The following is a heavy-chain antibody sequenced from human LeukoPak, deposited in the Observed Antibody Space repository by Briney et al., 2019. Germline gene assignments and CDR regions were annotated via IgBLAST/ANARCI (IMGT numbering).Heavy chain of an antibody. V-gene: IGHV4-31*03. D-gene: IGHD3-22*01. Sequence: PSETLSLTCTVSGGSISSGGYYWSWIRQHPGKGLEWIGYIYYSGRTYYNPSLKSRVTMSVDTSKNQFSLKLSSVTATDTAVYYCARGVSMIVVVIHDWYFDLWGRGTLVTVSS. CDR1: GGSISSGGYY. CDR3: ARGVSMIVVVIHDWYFDL. J-gene: IGHJ2*01. CDR2: IYYSGRT.